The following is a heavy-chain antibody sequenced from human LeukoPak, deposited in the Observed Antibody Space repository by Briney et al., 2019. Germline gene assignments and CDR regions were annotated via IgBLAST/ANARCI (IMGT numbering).Heavy chain of an antibody. CDR2: MSPNSGDT. V-gene: IGHV1-8*02. CDR3: ARGPPNWGYDY. CDR1: GYTFTGYY. D-gene: IGHD7-27*01. J-gene: IGHJ4*02. Sequence: ASVKVSCKASGYTFTGYYMHWVRQAPGQRPEWMGWMSPNSGDTGYAQKFQDRVTMTRNTSISTAYMELSSLRSDDTAVYYCARGPPNWGYDYWGPGTLVTVSS.